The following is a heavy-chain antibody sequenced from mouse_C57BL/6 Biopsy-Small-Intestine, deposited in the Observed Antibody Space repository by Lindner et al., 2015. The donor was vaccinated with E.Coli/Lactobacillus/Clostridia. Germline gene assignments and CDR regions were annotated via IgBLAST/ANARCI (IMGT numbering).Heavy chain of an antibody. CDR2: IYPRSGNA. CDR3: ARYYGNTYWYFDV. Sequence: VQLQESGAELARPGTSVKLSCKASGYTFTSYGVNWVKQRTGQGLEWLGEIYPRSGNAYYNEKFKGKATLTADKSSSTAYMQLSSLTYEDSAVYYCARYYGNTYWYFDVWGTGTTVTVSS. D-gene: IGHD1-1*01. V-gene: IGHV1-81*01. J-gene: IGHJ1*03. CDR1: GYTFTSYG.